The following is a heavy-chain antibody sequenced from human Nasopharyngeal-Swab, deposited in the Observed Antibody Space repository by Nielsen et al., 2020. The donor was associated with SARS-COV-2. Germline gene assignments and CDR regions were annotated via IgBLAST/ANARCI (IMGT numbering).Heavy chain of an antibody. CDR2: ISGRGHTT. D-gene: IGHD1-26*01. Sequence: GESLKISCAASGFTFRNYAMSWVRQAPGKGPEWVSVISGRGHTTYYLDSVKGRFIISRDNSKNTLHLQMNSLSADDTAVFYCAKELTWEWGSGYYYGMDVWGQGTTVTVSS. CDR1: GFTFRNYA. V-gene: IGHV3-23*01. CDR3: AKELTWEWGSGYYYGMDV. J-gene: IGHJ6*02.